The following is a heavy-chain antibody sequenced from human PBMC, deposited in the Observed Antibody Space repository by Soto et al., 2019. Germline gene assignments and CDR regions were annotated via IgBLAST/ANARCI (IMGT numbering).Heavy chain of an antibody. CDR1: GFPFSDSY. Sequence: GGSLRLSCAASGFPFSDSYMAWIRQAPGKGLEEIATISSTGSTPYYADSVKGRFTISRDNAQNSLYLEMNNLRAEDTAVYYCARGQQLVANWLDPWGQGSLVTVSS. J-gene: IGHJ5*02. CDR3: ARGQQLVANWLDP. V-gene: IGHV3-11*01. CDR2: ISSTGSTP. D-gene: IGHD6-6*01.